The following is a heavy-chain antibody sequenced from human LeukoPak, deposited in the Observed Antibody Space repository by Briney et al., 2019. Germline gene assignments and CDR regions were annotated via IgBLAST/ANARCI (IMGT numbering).Heavy chain of an antibody. V-gene: IGHV3-33*01. Sequence: GGSLRLSCAASGFSFSTYGMHWVRQAPGKGLEWVAVIWFDGSNKYYADSVKGRFTISRDNSKNTLYLQMNSLRVEDTAVYYCARASGCYDYWGQGTLVTLSS. CDR3: ARASGCYDY. J-gene: IGHJ4*02. CDR1: GFSFSTYG. CDR2: IWFDGSNK. D-gene: IGHD6-19*01.